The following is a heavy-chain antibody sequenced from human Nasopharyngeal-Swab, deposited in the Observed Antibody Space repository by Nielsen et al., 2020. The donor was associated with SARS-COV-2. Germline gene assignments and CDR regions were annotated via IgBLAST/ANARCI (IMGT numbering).Heavy chain of an antibody. D-gene: IGHD5-12*01. CDR3: ARAGYSGYEYYFDY. CDR1: GFTFSSYW. V-gene: IGHV3-7*01. Sequence: GGSLRLSCAASGFTFSSYWMSWVRQAPGKGLEWVANIKQDGSEKYYVDSVKGRFIISRDNAKNSLYLQMNSLRAEDTAVYYCARAGYSGYEYYFDYWGQGTLVTVSS. J-gene: IGHJ4*02. CDR2: IKQDGSEK.